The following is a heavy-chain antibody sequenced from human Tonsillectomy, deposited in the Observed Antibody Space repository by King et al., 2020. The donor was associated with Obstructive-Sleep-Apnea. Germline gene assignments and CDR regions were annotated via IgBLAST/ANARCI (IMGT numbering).Heavy chain of an antibody. CDR3: ARGVRTKVDY. D-gene: IGHD1-7*01. J-gene: IGHJ4*02. CDR2: MNPNSANT. CDR1: GYTFTTYD. V-gene: IGHV1-8*01. Sequence: VQLVQSGAEVKKPGSSVKVSCKASGYTFTTYDINGVRQAAGQGLEWMGWMNPNSANTGYAQKFQGRVTMTRNTSISTAYMELSSLRSEDTAVYYCARGVRTKVDYWGQGTLVTVSS.